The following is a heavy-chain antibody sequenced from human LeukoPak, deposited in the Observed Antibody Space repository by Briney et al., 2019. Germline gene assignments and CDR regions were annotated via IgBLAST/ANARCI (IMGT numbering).Heavy chain of an antibody. V-gene: IGHV4-59*08. CDR3: ASHTKGYSSGWQHAFDI. J-gene: IGHJ3*02. CDR2: IYYSGST. CDR1: GGSISSYY. Sequence: SETLSLTCTVSGGSISSYYWSWIRQPPGKGLEWIGYIYYSGSTNYNPSLKSRVTISVDTSKNQFSLKLSSVTAADTAVYYCASHTKGYSSGWQHAFDIWGQGTMVTVSS. D-gene: IGHD6-19*01.